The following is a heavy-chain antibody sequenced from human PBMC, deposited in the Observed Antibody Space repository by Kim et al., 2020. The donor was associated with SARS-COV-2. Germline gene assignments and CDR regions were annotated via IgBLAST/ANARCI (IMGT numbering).Heavy chain of an antibody. Sequence: GGSLRLSCAASGFTFSNYGMHWVRQAPGKGLEWVAVIWYDGSNKYYADSVKGRFTISRDNSKNTLYLQMNSLRAEDTAVYYCARDQWLRFSYYYYGMDVWGQGTTVTVSS. CDR3: ARDQWLRFSYYYYGMDV. CDR1: GFTFSNYG. V-gene: IGHV3-33*01. J-gene: IGHJ6*02. CDR2: IWYDGSNK. D-gene: IGHD5-12*01.